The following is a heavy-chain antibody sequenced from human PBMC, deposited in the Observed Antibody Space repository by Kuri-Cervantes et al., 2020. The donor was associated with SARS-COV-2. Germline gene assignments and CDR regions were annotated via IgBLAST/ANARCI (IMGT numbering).Heavy chain of an antibody. CDR1: GFTFSNAW. CDR3: ATLFDSSGFMFDY. Sequence: GGSLRLSCAASGFTFSNAWMSWVRQAPGKGLEWVGRIKSKTDGGTTDYAAPVKGRFTISRDDSKNTLYLQMNSLRAEDTAVYYCATLFDSSGFMFDYWGQGTLVTVSS. CDR2: IKSKTDGGTT. J-gene: IGHJ4*02. D-gene: IGHD3-22*01. V-gene: IGHV3-15*01.